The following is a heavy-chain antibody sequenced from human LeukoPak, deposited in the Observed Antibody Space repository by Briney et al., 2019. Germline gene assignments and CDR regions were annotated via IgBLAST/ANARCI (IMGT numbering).Heavy chain of an antibody. CDR2: TYYSGST. Sequence: PSETLSLTCTVSGGSISSSSYYWGWIRQPPGKGLEWIGSTYYSGSTYYNPSLKSRVTISIDTSKNQFSLKLSSVTAADTAVYFCARVAAAGNYYFDYWGQGTLVTVSS. J-gene: IGHJ4*02. CDR1: GGSISSSSYY. D-gene: IGHD6-13*01. V-gene: IGHV4-39*07. CDR3: ARVAAAGNYYFDY.